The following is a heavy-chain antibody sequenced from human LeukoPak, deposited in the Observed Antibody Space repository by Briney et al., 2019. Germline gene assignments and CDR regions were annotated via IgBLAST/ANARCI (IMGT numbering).Heavy chain of an antibody. CDR1: GFTFSTYA. CDR3: STPRREVAVAGGDY. D-gene: IGHD6-19*01. V-gene: IGHV3-15*01. Sequence: GGSLRLSCAASGFTFSTYAMHWVRQAPGKELEWVGRIKSKADGGTTVYAAPVKGRFTISRDDSKNILSLQMNSLKTEDTAVYFCSTPRREVAVAGGDYWGQGTLVTVSS. J-gene: IGHJ4*02. CDR2: IKSKADGGTT.